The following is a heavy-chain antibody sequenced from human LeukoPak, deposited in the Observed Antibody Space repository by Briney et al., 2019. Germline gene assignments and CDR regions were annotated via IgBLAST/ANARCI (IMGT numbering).Heavy chain of an antibody. CDR2: IYSSGST. CDR3: ARDYYYDSSGSLNDAFDI. J-gene: IGHJ3*02. D-gene: IGHD3-22*01. CDR1: GGSSSNYY. V-gene: IGHV4-4*07. Sequence: TSETLSLTCTVSGGSSSNYYWSWIRQPAGKGLKWIGRIYSSGSTNYNPSLKSRVTMSVDTSKNQFSLRLSSLTTADAAVYYCARDYYYDSSGSLNDAFDIWGQGTMVTVSS.